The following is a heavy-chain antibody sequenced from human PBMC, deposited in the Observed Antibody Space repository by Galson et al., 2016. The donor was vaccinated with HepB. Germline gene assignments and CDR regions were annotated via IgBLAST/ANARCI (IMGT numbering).Heavy chain of an antibody. CDR1: GYTFSNYG. CDR3: ARPWLGVKD. D-gene: IGHD6-19*01. V-gene: IGHV1-3*01. J-gene: IGHJ4*02. Sequence: SVKVSCKASGYTFSNYGIHWVRQAPGQRLEWMGWINAGNGNTQYSQKSQGRATITRDTSASTAYMELSSLRSEDTAMYYCARPWLGVKDWGQGTLVTVSS. CDR2: INAGNGNT.